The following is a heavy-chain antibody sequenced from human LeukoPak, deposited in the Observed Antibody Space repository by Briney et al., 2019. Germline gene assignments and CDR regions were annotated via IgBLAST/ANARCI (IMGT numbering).Heavy chain of an antibody. D-gene: IGHD6-19*01. Sequence: RPSETLSLTCTVSGGSISSYYWSWIRQPAGKGLEWIGRIYTSGSTNYNPSLKSRVTMSVDTSKNQFSLKLSSVTAADTAVYYCAREVLAVDEHNWFDPWGQGTLVTVSS. CDR2: IYTSGST. V-gene: IGHV4-4*07. CDR1: GGSISSYY. CDR3: AREVLAVDEHNWFDP. J-gene: IGHJ5*02.